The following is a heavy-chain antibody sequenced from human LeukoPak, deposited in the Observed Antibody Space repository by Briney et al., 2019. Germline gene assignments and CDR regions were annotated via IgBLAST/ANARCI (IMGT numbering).Heavy chain of an antibody. CDR3: AKGSRYYYDSSLDY. CDR2: ISYDGSNK. D-gene: IGHD3-22*01. J-gene: IGHJ4*02. CDR1: GFTFSSYG. V-gene: IGHV3-30*18. Sequence: GGSLRLSCAASGFTFSSYGMHGVRQAPGRGLEWVAVISYDGSNKYYADSVKGRFTISRDNSKNTLYLQMNSLRAEDTAVYYCAKGSRYYYDSSLDYWGQGTLVTVSS.